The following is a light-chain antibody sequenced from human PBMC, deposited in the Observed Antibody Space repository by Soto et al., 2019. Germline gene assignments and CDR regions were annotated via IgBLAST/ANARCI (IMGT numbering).Light chain of an antibody. CDR2: DVS. CDR1: ESVGSD. J-gene: IGKJ4*01. V-gene: IGKV3-11*01. Sequence: ENVLTQSPATLSLSPGEGATLSCRASESVGSDLAWYQQKPGQPPRLLIYDVSGRATGVPARFSGSGSGTDFTLTICSLEPEDFAVYYCQQRDSWPLTFGGGTKVEIK. CDR3: QQRDSWPLT.